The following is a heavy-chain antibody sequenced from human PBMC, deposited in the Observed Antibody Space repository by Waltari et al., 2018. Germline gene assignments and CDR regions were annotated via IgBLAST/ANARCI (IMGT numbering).Heavy chain of an antibody. Sequence: EAQLVESGGGLVHAVGSLRVSCAASGFTFSDYSMNWVRQAPGKGLEWISYVIRTSSMMYYEDSVTGGFTSSRQNAKNSLYLQMNSLRAEDTAVYYCAREAYSSSWFFDVWGQGTVVTVSS. V-gene: IGHV3-48*04. CDR1: GFTFSDYS. CDR3: AREAYSSSWFFDV. J-gene: IGHJ3*01. CDR2: VIRTSSMM. D-gene: IGHD6-13*01.